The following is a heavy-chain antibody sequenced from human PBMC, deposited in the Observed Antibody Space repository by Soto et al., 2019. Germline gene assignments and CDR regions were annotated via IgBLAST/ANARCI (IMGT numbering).Heavy chain of an antibody. Sequence: QVQLQESGPGLVKPSETLSLTCTVSGDSVSSSSHYWSWIRQPPGKGLEWIAYIYHTGSTNYNPSLKSRVTISVDMSKNQFSLRLDSVTAADTAVYYCAREVAATPWYYDSSGYYSVWFDPWGQGTLVTVSS. CDR1: GDSVSSSSHY. J-gene: IGHJ5*02. CDR2: IYHTGST. D-gene: IGHD3-22*01. CDR3: AREVAATPWYYDSSGYYSVWFDP. V-gene: IGHV4-61*01.